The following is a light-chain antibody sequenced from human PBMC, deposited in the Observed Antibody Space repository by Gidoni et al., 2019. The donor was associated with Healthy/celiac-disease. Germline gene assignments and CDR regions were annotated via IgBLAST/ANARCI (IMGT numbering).Light chain of an antibody. V-gene: IGKV1-5*03. CDR1: QSISSW. Sequence: IQITQSPFTLSASVGDRVTIPCRTSQSISSWLALYQQKPGKAPKLMIYKASSLESGVASRFSGSGSGTEFTLTISSLQPDDFATYYCQQYNSYWAFGQGTKVEIK. J-gene: IGKJ1*01. CDR2: KAS. CDR3: QQYNSYWA.